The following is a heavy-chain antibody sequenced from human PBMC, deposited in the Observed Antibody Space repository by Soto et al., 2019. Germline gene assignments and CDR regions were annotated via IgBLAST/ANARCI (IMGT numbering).Heavy chain of an antibody. J-gene: IGHJ5*02. CDR1: GGSISSSNW. V-gene: IGHV4-4*02. D-gene: IGHD2-15*01. Sequence: PSETLSLTCADSGGSISSSNWWSWVRQPPGKGLEWIGEIYHSGSTNYNPSLKSRVTISVDKSKNQFSLKLSSVTAADTAVYYCAREKVVAAMRWFDPWGQGTLVTVSS. CDR2: IYHSGST. CDR3: AREKVVAAMRWFDP.